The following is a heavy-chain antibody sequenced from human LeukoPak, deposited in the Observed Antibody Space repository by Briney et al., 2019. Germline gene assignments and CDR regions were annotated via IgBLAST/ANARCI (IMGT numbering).Heavy chain of an antibody. CDR3: ARSRWELLDAFDI. V-gene: IGHV3-7*03. CDR2: IKQDGSEK. CDR1: GFTFSSYW. J-gene: IGHJ3*02. D-gene: IGHD1-26*01. Sequence: GGSLRLSCAASGFTFSSYWMSWVRQAPGKGLEWVANIKQDGSEKYYVGSVKGRFTISRDNAKNSLYLQMNSLRAEDTAVYYCARSRWELLDAFDIWGQGTMVTVSS.